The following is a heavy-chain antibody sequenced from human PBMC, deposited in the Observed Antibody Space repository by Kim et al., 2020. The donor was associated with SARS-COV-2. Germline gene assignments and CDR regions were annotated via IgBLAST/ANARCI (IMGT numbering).Heavy chain of an antibody. CDR1: GGSINSYF. J-gene: IGHJ4*02. D-gene: IGHD3-10*01. CDR2: IYYSGST. V-gene: IGHV4-59*13. Sequence: SETLSLTCTVSGGSINSYFWSWIRQPPGKGLEWIGYIYYSGSTNYNPSLNSRVTISVDMPKDHFSLKLSSVTAADTAVYYCARGGEYPSQLDYLGRGTLV. CDR3: ARGGEYPSQLDY.